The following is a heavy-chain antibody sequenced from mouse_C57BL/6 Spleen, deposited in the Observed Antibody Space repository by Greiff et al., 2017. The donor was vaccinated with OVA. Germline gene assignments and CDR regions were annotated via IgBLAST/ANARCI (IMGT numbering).Heavy chain of an antibody. Sequence: EVMLVESGGGLVKPGGSLKLSCAASGFTFSSYTMSWVRQTPEKRLEWVATISGGGGNTYYPDSVKGRFTISRDNAKNTLYLQMSSLRSEDTALYYCARNWDDYFDYWGQGTTLTVSS. CDR1: GFTFSSYT. D-gene: IGHD4-1*01. CDR3: ARNWDDYFDY. J-gene: IGHJ2*01. V-gene: IGHV5-9*01. CDR2: ISGGGGNT.